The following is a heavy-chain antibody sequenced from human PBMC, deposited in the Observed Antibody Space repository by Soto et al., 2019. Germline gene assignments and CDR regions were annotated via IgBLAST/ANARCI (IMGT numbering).Heavy chain of an antibody. CDR3: ARVRDGSGSYYYYYGMDV. CDR1: GCTFSSYA. J-gene: IGHJ6*02. D-gene: IGHD3-10*01. CDR2: IIPIFGTA. V-gene: IGHV1-69*13. Sequence: SVKVSCKASGCTFSSYAISCVRQAPGQVLEWMGGIIPIFGTANYAQKFQGRVTITADESTSTAYMELSSLGSEDTAVYYCARVRDGSGSYYYYYGMDVWGQGTTVTVSS.